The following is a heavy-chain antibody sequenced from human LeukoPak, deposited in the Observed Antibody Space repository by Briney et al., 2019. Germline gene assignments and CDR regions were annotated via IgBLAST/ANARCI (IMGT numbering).Heavy chain of an antibody. D-gene: IGHD6-19*01. J-gene: IGHJ4*02. CDR2: ISSSSSYI. CDR3: ARDNPSDWSLWY. Sequence: GGSLRLSCAASGFTFSSYSMNWVRQAPGKGLEWVSSISSSSSYIYYADSVKGRFTISRDNAKNSLYLQMNSLRAEDTAVYYCARDNPSDWSLWYWGQGTLVTVSS. V-gene: IGHV3-21*01. CDR1: GFTFSSYS.